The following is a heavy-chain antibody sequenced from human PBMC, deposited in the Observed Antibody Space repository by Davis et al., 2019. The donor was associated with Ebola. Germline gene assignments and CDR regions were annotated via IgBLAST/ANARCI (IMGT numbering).Heavy chain of an antibody. J-gene: IGHJ4*02. CDR2: IAYNDNT. V-gene: IGHV1-3*01. CDR3: AKEGPQWLVDY. D-gene: IGHD6-19*01. Sequence: AASVKVSCKASGYTFSSYAIHWVRQAPGQGLEWMGWIAYNDNTKYSQKFQGRVTITRDTSASTAYMELSSLKSEDTAVYYCAKEGPQWLVDYWGQGTLVTVSS. CDR1: GYTFSSYA.